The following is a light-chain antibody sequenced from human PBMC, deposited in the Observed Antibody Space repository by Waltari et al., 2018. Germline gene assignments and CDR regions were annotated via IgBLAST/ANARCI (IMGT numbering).Light chain of an antibody. J-gene: IGKJ1*01. Sequence: EMVLTQSPGTASLSPGERVTLSCRASQSVGSSSLAWYPQKPGQAPRLVIYRASRRATGIPDRFSGIGSGTDFSLTISRLEPEDFAVYYCQQHGTLPATFGQGTKVEIK. CDR3: QQHGTLPAT. CDR2: RAS. V-gene: IGKV3-20*01. CDR1: QSVGSSS.